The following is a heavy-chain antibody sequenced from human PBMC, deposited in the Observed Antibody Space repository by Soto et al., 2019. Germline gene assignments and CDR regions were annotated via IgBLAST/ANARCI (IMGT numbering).Heavy chain of an antibody. Sequence: SETLSLTCAVSGGSFTSNNWWTWVRQPPGQGLEWIGEIYRTGSTNYNPSLKSRVTISLDKSENQFSLKVTSLTAADTAVYYCASRDPGTSVDYWGQGTLVTISS. CDR3: ASRDPGTSVDY. V-gene: IGHV4-4*02. CDR2: IYRTGST. D-gene: IGHD1-7*01. J-gene: IGHJ4*02. CDR1: GGSFTSNNW.